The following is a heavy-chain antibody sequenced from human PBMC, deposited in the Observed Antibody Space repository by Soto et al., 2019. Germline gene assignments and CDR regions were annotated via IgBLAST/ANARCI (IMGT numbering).Heavy chain of an antibody. CDR3: TTDPVTMIVVVPSSG. Sequence: GGSLRLSCSASGFTFSSYAMHWVRQAPGKGLEYVSAISSNGGSTYYADAVKGRFTISRDNSKNTLYLQMSSLKTEDTAVYYCTTDPVTMIVVVPSSGWGQGTLVTVSS. CDR2: ISSNGGST. D-gene: IGHD3-22*01. V-gene: IGHV3-64D*06. CDR1: GFTFSSYA. J-gene: IGHJ4*02.